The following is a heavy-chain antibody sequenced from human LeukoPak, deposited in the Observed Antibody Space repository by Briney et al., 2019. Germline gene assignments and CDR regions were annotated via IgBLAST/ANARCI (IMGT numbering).Heavy chain of an antibody. D-gene: IGHD6-19*01. CDR2: ISSSGYNT. CDR1: GVTFRSHG. CDR3: AKHSSGWSGETKHFDC. J-gene: IGHJ4*02. V-gene: IGHV3-23*01. Sequence: GGSLRLSCAASGVTFRSHGMSWVRQAPGKGLEWVSGISSSGYNTYYADSVKGRFTISRDNSKNTLYLQMNSLRAEDTAVYYCAKHSSGWSGETKHFDCWGQGTLITVSS.